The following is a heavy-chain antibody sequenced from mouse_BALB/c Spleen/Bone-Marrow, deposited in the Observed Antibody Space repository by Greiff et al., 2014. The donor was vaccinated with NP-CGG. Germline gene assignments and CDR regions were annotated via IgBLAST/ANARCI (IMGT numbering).Heavy chain of an antibody. J-gene: IGHJ4*01. CDR1: GYTFTSYY. Sequence: QVPLQQSGAELVEPGASVKLSCKASGYTFTSYYMFWVEPRPGQGLEWIGEINPSNVDTNFNEKFKSKATLTVDKSSNTAYMQLSSLTSEDSAVYYCSRGYYGSTYYYAMDYWGQGTSVTVSS. CDR2: INPSNVDT. CDR3: SRGYYGSTYYYAMDY. D-gene: IGHD1-1*01. V-gene: IGHV1S81*02.